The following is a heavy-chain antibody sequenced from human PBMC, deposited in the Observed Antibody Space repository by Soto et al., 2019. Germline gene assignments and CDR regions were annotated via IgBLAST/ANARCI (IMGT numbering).Heavy chain of an antibody. CDR2: IYYSGST. Sequence: SETLSLTCTVSGGSISSYYWSWIRQPPGKGLEWIGYIYYSGSTNYNPSLRSRVTISVDTPKNQFSLNLSSVTAADTALYYCARHDLNGRFDLWGQGTLVTVSS. V-gene: IGHV4-59*08. CDR3: ARHDLNGRFDL. CDR1: GGSISSYY. J-gene: IGHJ5*02.